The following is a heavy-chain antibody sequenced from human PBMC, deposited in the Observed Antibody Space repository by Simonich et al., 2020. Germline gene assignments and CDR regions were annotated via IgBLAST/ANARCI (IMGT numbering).Heavy chain of an antibody. J-gene: IGHJ4*02. Sequence: EVQLLESGGGLGQPGGSLRLSCAASGFTFSSYAMSWVRLAPGKGLEVAVAIDGSGGSTNYANSVKGRFTISRDNSKNTLYLQMNSQGAEDTAVYYCATYYFDYWGQGTLVTVSS. CDR2: IDGSGGST. CDR1: GFTFSSYA. CDR3: ATYYFDY. V-gene: IGHV3-23*01.